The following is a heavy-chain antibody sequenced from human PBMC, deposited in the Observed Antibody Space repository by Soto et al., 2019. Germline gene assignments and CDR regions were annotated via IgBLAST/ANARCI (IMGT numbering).Heavy chain of an antibody. CDR3: XXXXXWSDF. CDR2: THYSGST. J-gene: IGHJ4*02. V-gene: IGHV4-61*04. CDR1: GVSVSSNSYY. Sequence: QVQLQASGPGLVKPSETLSLTCTVSGVSVSSNSYYWTWIRQPPGKGLEWIGYTHYSGSTDYNPXXXXXXXXXXXXXXXXXXXXXXXXXXXXXXXXXXXXXXXWSDFWGQGTLVTVSS. D-gene: IGHD2-15*01.